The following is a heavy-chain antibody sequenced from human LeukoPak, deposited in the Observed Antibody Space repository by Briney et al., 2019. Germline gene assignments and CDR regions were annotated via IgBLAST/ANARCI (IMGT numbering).Heavy chain of an antibody. Sequence: GGSLRLSCAASGFTFNSYNMNWVRQAPGKGLEWVASIKHDGSEEYYVDSVRGRFTISRDNTKSSLYLQMSSLRAEDTAVYYCATDRGWRTSGYYLYYFESWGQGTLVTVSS. V-gene: IGHV3-7*01. J-gene: IGHJ4*02. D-gene: IGHD3-3*01. CDR2: IKHDGSEE. CDR1: GFTFNSYN. CDR3: ATDRGWRTSGYYLYYFES.